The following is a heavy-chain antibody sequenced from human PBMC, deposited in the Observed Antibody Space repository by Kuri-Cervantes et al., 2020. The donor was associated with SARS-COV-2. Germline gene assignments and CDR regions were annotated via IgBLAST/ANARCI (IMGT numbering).Heavy chain of an antibody. V-gene: IGHV3-11*06. Sequence: GGSLRLSCVASEFTFSDYYMSWIRQAPGKGLEWLSYISASGTYTNHADSVKGRFTISRDTAKNSLYLQMNSLRAEDTAVYYCARVVVVVPAARVYYYYMDVWGRGTTVTVSS. CDR1: EFTFSDYY. J-gene: IGHJ6*03. D-gene: IGHD2-2*01. CDR2: ISASGTYT. CDR3: ARVVVVVPAARVYYYYMDV.